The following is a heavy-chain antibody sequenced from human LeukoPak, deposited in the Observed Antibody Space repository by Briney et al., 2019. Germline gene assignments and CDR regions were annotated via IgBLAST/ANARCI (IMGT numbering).Heavy chain of an antibody. CDR1: GFTFSSYS. CDR3: ARDLPTAVAYYDAFDI. J-gene: IGHJ3*02. CDR2: ISSSSSTI. V-gene: IGHV3-48*01. D-gene: IGHD4-23*01. Sequence: GGSLRLSCAASGFTFSSYSMNWVRQAPGKGLEWVSYISSSSSTIYYADSVKGRFTISRDNAKNSLYLQMNSLRAEDTAVYYCARDLPTAVAYYDAFDIWGQGTMVTVSS.